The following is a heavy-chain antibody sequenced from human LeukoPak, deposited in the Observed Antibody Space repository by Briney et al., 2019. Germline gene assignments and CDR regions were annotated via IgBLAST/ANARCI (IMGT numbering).Heavy chain of an antibody. CDR2: IYDSGST. V-gene: IGHV4-39*02. CDR1: GGSIRSNYYY. Sequence: PSETLSLTCTVSGGSIRSNYYYWGWIRQPPGKGLEWIGSIYDSGSTYYNPSLKSRVTISVDTSKNQFSLKLNSVTAADTAVYYCARELRYCSGGSCYRTVRDWGQGTLVTVSS. CDR3: ARELRYCSGGSCYRTVRD. D-gene: IGHD2-15*01. J-gene: IGHJ4*02.